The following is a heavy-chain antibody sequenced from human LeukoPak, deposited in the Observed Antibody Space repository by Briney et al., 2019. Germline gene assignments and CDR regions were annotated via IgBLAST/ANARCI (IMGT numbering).Heavy chain of an antibody. CDR1: GGTFSSYA. CDR2: IIPIFGTA. CDR3: ARVARGYCSGGSRYSGWFDP. J-gene: IGHJ5*02. D-gene: IGHD2-15*01. V-gene: IGHV1-69*06. Sequence: GSSVKVSCKAFGGTFSSYAISWVRQAPGQGLEWMGGIIPIFGTANYAQKFQGRVTITADKSTSTAYMELSSLRSEDTAVYYCARVARGYCSGGSRYSGWFDPWGQGTLVTVS.